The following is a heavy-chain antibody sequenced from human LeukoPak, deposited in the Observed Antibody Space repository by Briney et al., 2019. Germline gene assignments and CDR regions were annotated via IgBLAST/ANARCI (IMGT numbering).Heavy chain of an antibody. CDR1: GGTFSSYA. CDR3: ARGPPTYDFWSGYPFDY. Sequence: SVKVSCKASGGTFSSYAISWVRQAPGQGLEWMGGIIPIFGTANYAQEFQGRVTITTDESTSTAYMELSSLRSEDTAVYYCARGPPTYDFWSGYPFDYWGQGTLVTVSS. J-gene: IGHJ4*02. CDR2: IIPIFGTA. V-gene: IGHV1-69*05. D-gene: IGHD3-3*01.